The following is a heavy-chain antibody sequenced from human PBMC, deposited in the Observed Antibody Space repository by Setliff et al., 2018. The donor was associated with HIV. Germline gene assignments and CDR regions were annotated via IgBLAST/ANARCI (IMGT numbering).Heavy chain of an antibody. Sequence: SETLSLTCAVYGGSLSGYYWSWIRQPPGKGLEWIGEINHSGSTNYNPSLKSRVTISVDTSKNQFSLKLSSVTAADTAVYYCARQDYYYDSSGYYRWWEPVSWYFDLWGRGTLVTVSS. CDR1: GGSLSGYY. D-gene: IGHD3-22*01. V-gene: IGHV4-34*01. CDR2: INHSGST. CDR3: ARQDYYYDSSGYYRWWEPVSWYFDL. J-gene: IGHJ2*01.